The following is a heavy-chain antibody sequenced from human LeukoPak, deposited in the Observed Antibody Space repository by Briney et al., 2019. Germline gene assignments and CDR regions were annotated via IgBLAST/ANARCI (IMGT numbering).Heavy chain of an antibody. CDR1: GGSINSYY. J-gene: IGHJ5*02. V-gene: IGHV4-59*01. D-gene: IGHD4-17*01. Sequence: PSETLSLTCTVSGGSINSYYWSWIRQPPGKVLEWIGYIYYSGSTNYNPSLKSRVTISVDTSKNQFSLNLSSVTAADTAVYYCARDYGRFDPWGQGTLVTVSS. CDR2: IYYSGST. CDR3: ARDYGRFDP.